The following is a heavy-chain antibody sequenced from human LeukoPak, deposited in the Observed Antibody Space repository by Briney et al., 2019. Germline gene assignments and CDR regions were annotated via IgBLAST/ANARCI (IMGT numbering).Heavy chain of an antibody. CDR2: ISYDGSNK. D-gene: IGHD6-13*01. J-gene: IGHJ6*02. CDR3: ARDRYSSSWYSPYYYYYGMDV. Sequence: GGSLRLSCAASGFTFSSYAMHWVRQAPGKGLEWVAVISYDGSNKYYADSVKGRFTISRDNSKNTLYLQMNSLRAEDTAVYYCARDRYSSSWYSPYYYYYGMDVWGQGTTVTVSS. CDR1: GFTFSSYA. V-gene: IGHV3-30*04.